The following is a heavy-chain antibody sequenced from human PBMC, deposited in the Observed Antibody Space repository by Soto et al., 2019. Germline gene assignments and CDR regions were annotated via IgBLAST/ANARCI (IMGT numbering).Heavy chain of an antibody. D-gene: IGHD3-10*01. CDR2: ISGSGGST. Sequence: EMQLLESGGGLVQRGGSLRLSCAASGFTVSSYAMSWVRQAPGKGLEWVSAISGSGGSTYYADSVKGRFTISRDNSKNTLYLQMNSLRAEDTAVYYCAKAYGSRSRTYYYYYMDVWGKGTTVTVSS. J-gene: IGHJ6*03. V-gene: IGHV3-23*01. CDR1: GFTVSSYA. CDR3: AKAYGSRSRTYYYYYMDV.